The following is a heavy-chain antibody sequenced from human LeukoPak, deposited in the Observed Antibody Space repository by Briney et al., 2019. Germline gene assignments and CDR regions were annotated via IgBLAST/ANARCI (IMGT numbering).Heavy chain of an antibody. Sequence: KPGGSLRLSCAASGFTFSSYSMNWVRQAPGKGLEWVSSISSTSSYVYYADSVKGRFTISRDNAKNSLYLQMNSLRAEDTAVYYCARGRTSVTGYYDYWGQGTLVTVSS. CDR2: ISSTSSYV. D-gene: IGHD3-9*01. CDR1: GFTFSSYS. J-gene: IGHJ4*02. CDR3: ARGRTSVTGYYDY. V-gene: IGHV3-21*01.